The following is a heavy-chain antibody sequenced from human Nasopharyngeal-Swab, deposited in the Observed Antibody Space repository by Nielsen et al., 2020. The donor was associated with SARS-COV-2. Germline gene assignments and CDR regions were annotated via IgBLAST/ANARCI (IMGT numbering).Heavy chain of an antibody. CDR2: INHSGST. J-gene: IGHJ6*03. CDR3: ARGASIAVAGILLPDYYYYMDV. D-gene: IGHD6-19*01. CDR1: GGSFSGYH. V-gene: IGHV4-34*01. Sequence: SETLSLTCAVYGGSFSGYHWSWIRQPPGKGLEWIGEINHSGSTNYNPSLKSRVTISVDTSKNQFSLKLSSVTAADTAVYYCARGASIAVAGILLPDYYYYMDVWGKGTTVTVSS.